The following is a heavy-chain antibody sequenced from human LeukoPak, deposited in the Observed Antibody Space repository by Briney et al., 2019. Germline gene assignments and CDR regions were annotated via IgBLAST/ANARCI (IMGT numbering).Heavy chain of an antibody. CDR2: ISGSGSGSST. Sequence: PGGSLRLSCAASGFTFSSYSMNWVRQAPGKGLEWVSTISGSGSGSSTYYADSVKGRLTISRDNSKNTLYLQMNSLRAEDTAVYYCAKSGYNRFDYWGQGTLVTVSS. D-gene: IGHD5-24*01. V-gene: IGHV3-23*01. CDR1: GFTFSSYS. J-gene: IGHJ4*02. CDR3: AKSGYNRFDY.